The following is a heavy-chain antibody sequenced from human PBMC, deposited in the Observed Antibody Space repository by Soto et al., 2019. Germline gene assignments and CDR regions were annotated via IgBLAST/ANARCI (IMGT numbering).Heavy chain of an antibody. D-gene: IGHD3-10*01. CDR1: GFTFSSYG. V-gene: IGHV3-30*18. CDR3: AKDRDGMDV. J-gene: IGHJ6*04. CDR2: ISYDGSNK. Sequence: GGSLRLSCAASGFTFSSYGMHWVRQAPGKGLEWVAVISYDGSNKYYADSVKGRFTISRDNSKNTLYLQMNSLRAEDTAVYYCAKDRDGMDVGGEGTTVTVSS.